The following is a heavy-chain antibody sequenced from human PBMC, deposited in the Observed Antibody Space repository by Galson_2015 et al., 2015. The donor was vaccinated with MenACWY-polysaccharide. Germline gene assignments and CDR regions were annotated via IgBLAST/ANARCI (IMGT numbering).Heavy chain of an antibody. CDR1: GYKFTSYD. V-gene: IGHV1-8*01. CDR2: MNPNSGNT. J-gene: IGHJ4*02. CDR3: TRIIARKHTFVGS. D-gene: IGHD2-21*01. Sequence: SVKVSCKASGYKFTSYDINWVRQATGQGLEWMGWMNPNSGNTGYAQKFQGRVTMTSSSATSTAYMELRMLRYDDTAVYYCTRIIARKHTFVGSRGQGTLVSVS.